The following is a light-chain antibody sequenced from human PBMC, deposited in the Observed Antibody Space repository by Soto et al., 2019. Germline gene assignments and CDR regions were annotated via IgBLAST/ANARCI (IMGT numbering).Light chain of an antibody. Sequence: DIEMTQSPLSLPVTPGEPASISCRSSQSLLHSNGYTYLDWYLQKPGQPPQLLIYVVSNRASGVPDRFSGSGSGTDFTLKISRVEPEDAGVYYCMQGGQLPHSFGQGTKLEIK. CDR1: QSLLHSNGYTY. CDR3: MQGGQLPHS. V-gene: IGKV2-28*01. J-gene: IGKJ2*01. CDR2: VVS.